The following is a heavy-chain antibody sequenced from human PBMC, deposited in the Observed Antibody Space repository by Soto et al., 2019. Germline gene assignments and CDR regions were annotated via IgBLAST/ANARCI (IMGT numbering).Heavy chain of an antibody. V-gene: IGHV1-18*04. CDR1: DFTFTSYG. CDR2: ISAYNGNT. D-gene: IGHD1-20*01. CDR3: ARDPPITGSLRGTPLMAV. Sequence: QVQLVQSGAEVKKPGASAKVSCKASDFTFTSYGISWVRQAPGQGLEWMGWISAYNGNTDYAQKHQGRATMTTDTSTATAHMELRGLRSDDTAVYYCARDPPITGSLRGTPLMAVWGQGTTVTVSS. J-gene: IGHJ6*02.